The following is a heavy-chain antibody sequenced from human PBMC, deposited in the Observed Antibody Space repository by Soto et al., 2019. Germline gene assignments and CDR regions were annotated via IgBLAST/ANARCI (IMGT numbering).Heavy chain of an antibody. D-gene: IGHD6-13*01. J-gene: IGHJ4*02. CDR2: IYYSGST. CDR3: ARVRDSSSWFRFDY. Sequence: SETLSLTCTVFGGSLSSSSYYWGWIRQTPGKGLEWIGSIYYSGSTYYNPSLKSRVTISVDTSKNQFSLKLSSVTAADTAVYYCARVRDSSSWFRFDYWGQGTLVTVSS. V-gene: IGHV4-39*07. CDR1: GGSLSSSSYY.